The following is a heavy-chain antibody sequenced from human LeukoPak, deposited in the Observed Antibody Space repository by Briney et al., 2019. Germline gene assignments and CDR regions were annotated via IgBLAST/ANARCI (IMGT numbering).Heavy chain of an antibody. CDR3: ARAPLGYCSGGSCFLDY. V-gene: IGHV3-30-3*01. CDR2: ISYDGSNK. J-gene: IGHJ4*02. Sequence: PGRSLRLSCAASGFTFSSYAMHWVRQAPGKGLEWVAVISYDGSNKYYADSVKGRFTISRDNSKNTLYLQMNSLRAEDTAVYYCARAPLGYCSGGSCFLDYWGQGTLVTVSS. D-gene: IGHD2-15*01. CDR1: GFTFSSYA.